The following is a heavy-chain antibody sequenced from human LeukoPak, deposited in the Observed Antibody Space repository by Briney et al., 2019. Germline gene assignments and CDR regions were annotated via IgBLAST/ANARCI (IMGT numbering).Heavy chain of an antibody. CDR2: INPNSGGT. Sequence: GASVKVSCKASGYTFTGYYMHWVRQAPGQGLEWMGWINPNSGGTNYAQKFQGRVTMTRDTSTSTVYMELSSLRSEDTAVYYCARDLRGFGEFRFDYWGQGTLVTVSS. CDR1: GYTFTGYY. CDR3: ARDLRGFGEFRFDY. D-gene: IGHD3-10*01. V-gene: IGHV1-2*02. J-gene: IGHJ4*02.